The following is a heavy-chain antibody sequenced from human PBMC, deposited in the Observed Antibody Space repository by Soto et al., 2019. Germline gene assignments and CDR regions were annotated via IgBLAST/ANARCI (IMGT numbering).Heavy chain of an antibody. CDR1: GFTFSSYW. V-gene: IGHV3-7*01. J-gene: IGHJ1*01. CDR2: INPDGSAK. D-gene: IGHD2-8*02. CDR3: AAPPTGNVYFSH. Sequence: GGSLRLSCAASGFTFSSYWMTWLRQAPGKGLEWVANINPDGSAKYYVDSVKGRFTISRDNAKNSLYLQMNSLRVEDTAVYYCAAPPTGNVYFSHWGQGALVTVSS.